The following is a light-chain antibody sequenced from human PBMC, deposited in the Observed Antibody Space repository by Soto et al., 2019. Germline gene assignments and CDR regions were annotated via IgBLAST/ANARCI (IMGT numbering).Light chain of an antibody. V-gene: IGKV3-20*01. Sequence: ENVLTQSPGTLSLSPGERATLSCRASQIVGGDTLAWFQQRPGQAPRRVIYGASNRAAGIPDRFSGSGSGTDFTLTVSRLELYDFAVYSCQHYHGPRDTVGQGTRGETK. CDR3: QHYHGPRDT. CDR1: QIVGGDT. CDR2: GAS. J-gene: IGKJ5*01.